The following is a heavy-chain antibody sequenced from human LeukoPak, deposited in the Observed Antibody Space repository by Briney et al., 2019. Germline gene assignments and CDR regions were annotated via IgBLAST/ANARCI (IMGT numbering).Heavy chain of an antibody. V-gene: IGHV3-7*01. CDR3: SGRDSSRSPRAY. D-gene: IGHD2-2*01. J-gene: IGHJ4*02. CDR1: GLTFTDFW. CDR2: IKPDGNEK. Sequence: GGSLRLSCAASGLTFTDFWMNWVRLAPGRGLEWLTNIKPDGNEKYYVDSVKGRFAISRDNAKNEVYLEMNSLRAEDTGVYYCSGRDSSRSPRAYWGQGTLVSVSS.